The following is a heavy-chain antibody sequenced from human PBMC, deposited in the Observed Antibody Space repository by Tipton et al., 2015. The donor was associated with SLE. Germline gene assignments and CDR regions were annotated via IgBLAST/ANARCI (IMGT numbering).Heavy chain of an antibody. CDR1: GGSISSSSYY. CDR3: ARTGFYYVPYFQH. Sequence: TLSLTCTVSGGSISSSSYYWGWIRQPPGKGLEWIGEIYHSGSTNYNPSLKSRVTISVDTSKNQFSLKLSSVTAADTAVYYCARTGFYYVPYFQHWGQGTLVTVSS. J-gene: IGHJ1*01. D-gene: IGHD3-10*02. V-gene: IGHV4-39*07. CDR2: IYHSGST.